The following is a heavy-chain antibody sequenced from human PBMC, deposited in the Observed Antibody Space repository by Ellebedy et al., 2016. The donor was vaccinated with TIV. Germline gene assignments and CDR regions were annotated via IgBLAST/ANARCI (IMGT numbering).Heavy chain of an antibody. D-gene: IGHD1-26*01. CDR2: INPNSGGT. J-gene: IGHJ6*02. Sequence: AASVKVSCKASGYTFTGYYMHWVRQTPGQGLEWTGWINPNSGGTNYAQKFQGWVTMTRDTSISTAYMELSRLKSDDTAIYYCARTYSGNYGLGYYGMDVWGQGTTVTVSS. V-gene: IGHV1-2*04. CDR1: GYTFTGYY. CDR3: ARTYSGNYGLGYYGMDV.